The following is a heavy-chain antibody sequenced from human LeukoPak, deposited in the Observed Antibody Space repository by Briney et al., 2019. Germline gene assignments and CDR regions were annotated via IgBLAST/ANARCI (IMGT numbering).Heavy chain of an antibody. CDR2: IYTSGST. CDR3: ARDLSYYYDSSGYYSD. Sequence: SETLSLTCTVSGVSISSYYWSWIRQPAGKGLEWIGRIYTSGSTNYNPSLKSRVPMSVDTSKNQFSLKLSSVTAADTAVYYCARDLSYYYDSSGYYSDWGQGTLVTVSS. D-gene: IGHD3-22*01. J-gene: IGHJ4*02. CDR1: GVSISSYY. V-gene: IGHV4-4*07.